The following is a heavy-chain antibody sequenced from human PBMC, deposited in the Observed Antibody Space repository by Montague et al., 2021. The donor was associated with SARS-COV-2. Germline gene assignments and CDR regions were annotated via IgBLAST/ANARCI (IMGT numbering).Heavy chain of an antibody. V-gene: IGHV4-4*02. Sequence: SETLSLTCAVSGASISNAFWWCWVRQPPGKGLEWIAEIHHSGGSNYNPSLASRVTISVATYRKQVSLRLTSVTAADTTTYYCARGVYNRVIFVVSPRYYLDYWGQGNMVAVSA. J-gene: IGHJ4*02. CDR1: GASISNAFW. D-gene: IGHD3-9*01. CDR3: ARGVYNRVIFVVSPRYYLDY. CDR2: IHHSGGS.